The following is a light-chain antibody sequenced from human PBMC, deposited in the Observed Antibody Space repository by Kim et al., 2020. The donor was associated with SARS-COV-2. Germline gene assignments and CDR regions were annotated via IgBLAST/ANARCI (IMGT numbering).Light chain of an antibody. CDR2: DAF. CDR1: QRVGSS. V-gene: IGKV3-11*01. J-gene: IGKJ1*01. CDR3: QQRGNWPLT. Sequence: WSPGERATLSCRASQRVGSSFAWYQKKPGQAPRLLIYDAFSRATGIPARFSGSGAGTDFTLTISGLEPEDFAVYYCQQRGNWPLTFGQGTKVDIK.